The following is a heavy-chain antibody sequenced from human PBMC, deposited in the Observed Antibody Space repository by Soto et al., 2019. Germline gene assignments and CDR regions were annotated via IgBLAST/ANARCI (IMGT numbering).Heavy chain of an antibody. D-gene: IGHD3-16*01. J-gene: IGHJ3*02. CDR2: ISSSRSYT. CDR1: GFTFSDYY. CDR3: ARVAYDAFDI. V-gene: IGHV3-11*05. Sequence: QVQLVESGGGLVEPVGSLRLSCAASGFTFSDYYMNWIRQAPGKGLEWVSYISSSRSYTNYADSVKGRFTISRDNAKNSLYLQMNSLRAEDTAVYYCARVAYDAFDIWGQGTMVTVSS.